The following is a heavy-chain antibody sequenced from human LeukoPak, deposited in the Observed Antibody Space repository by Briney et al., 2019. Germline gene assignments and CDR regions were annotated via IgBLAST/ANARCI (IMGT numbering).Heavy chain of an antibody. CDR2: ISYDGSNK. CDR3: AKVGKHDAFDI. V-gene: IGHV3-30*04. CDR1: GFTFSSYG. J-gene: IGHJ3*02. Sequence: RGGSLRLSCAASGFTFSSYGMHWVRQAPGKGLEWVTVISYDGSNKYYADSVKGRFTISRDNSKNTLYLQMNSLRAEDTAVYYCAKVGKHDAFDIWGQGTMVTVSS. D-gene: IGHD7-27*01.